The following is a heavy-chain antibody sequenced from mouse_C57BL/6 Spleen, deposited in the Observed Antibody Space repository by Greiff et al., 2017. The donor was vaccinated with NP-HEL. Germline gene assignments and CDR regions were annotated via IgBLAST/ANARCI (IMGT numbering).Heavy chain of an antibody. V-gene: IGHV1-61*01. D-gene: IGHD3-1*01. CDR2: IYPSDSET. CDR3: ARGGYNYFDY. Sequence: VQLQQPGAELVRPGSSVKLSCKASGYTFTSYWMDWVKQRPGQGLEWIGNIYPSDSETNYNQKFKDKATLTVDKSSSTAYMQLSSLTSEDSAVYYCARGGYNYFDYWGQGTTLTVSS. J-gene: IGHJ2*01. CDR1: GYTFTSYW.